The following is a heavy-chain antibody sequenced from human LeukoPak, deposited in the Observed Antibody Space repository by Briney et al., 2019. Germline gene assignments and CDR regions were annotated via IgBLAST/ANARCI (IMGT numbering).Heavy chain of an antibody. CDR1: GFTVSNNR. CDR2: MKGDGSEK. D-gene: IGHD6-19*01. V-gene: IGHV3-7*01. Sequence: PGGSLRLACAASGFTVSNNRLSWVRQAPGKGLEWVANMKGDGSEKHYVDSMKGRFTISRDNAKNSLYLQMNSLTAEDTAVYYCARQVQYRSGYFPPDPWGQGTLVTVSS. J-gene: IGHJ5*02. CDR3: ARQVQYRSGYFPPDP.